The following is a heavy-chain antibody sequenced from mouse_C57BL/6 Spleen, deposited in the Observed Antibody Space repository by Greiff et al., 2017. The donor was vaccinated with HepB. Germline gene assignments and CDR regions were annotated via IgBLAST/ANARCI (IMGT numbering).Heavy chain of an antibody. Sequence: QVQLQQPGAELVKPGASVKMSCKASGYTFTSYWITWVKQRPGLGLAWIGDIYPGSGSTNYNEKFKSKATLTVDTASSTAYMQLSSLTSEDSAVLYCARPYDYEWTWFAYWGQGTLVTVSA. CDR3: ARPYDYEWTWFAY. J-gene: IGHJ3*01. V-gene: IGHV1-55*01. D-gene: IGHD2-4*01. CDR1: GYTFTSYW. CDR2: IYPGSGST.